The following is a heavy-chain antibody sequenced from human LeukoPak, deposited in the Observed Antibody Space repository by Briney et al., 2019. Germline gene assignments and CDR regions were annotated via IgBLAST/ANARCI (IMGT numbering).Heavy chain of an antibody. D-gene: IGHD5-12*01. CDR2: IKQDGSVE. CDR1: GFTFSSYW. Sequence: GGSLRLSCAASGFTFSSYWMSWVRQAPGKGLEWVANIKQDGSVEYYVVSVKGRLTISRDNAKESLYLQMNSLRAEDTAVYYCARHTRPGYSGYENAFDIWGQGNMVTVPS. CDR3: ARHTRPGYSGYENAFDI. V-gene: IGHV3-7*02. J-gene: IGHJ3*02.